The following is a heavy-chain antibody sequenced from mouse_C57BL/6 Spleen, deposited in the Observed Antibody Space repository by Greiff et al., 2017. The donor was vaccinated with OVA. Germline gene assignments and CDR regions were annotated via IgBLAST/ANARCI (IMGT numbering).Heavy chain of an antibody. CDR3: ATSYDYDGYYAMDY. CDR2: INPNYGTT. CDR1: GYSFTDYN. V-gene: IGHV1-39*01. J-gene: IGHJ4*01. Sequence: EVKLKESGPELVKPGASVKISCKASGYSFTDYNMNWVKQSNGKSLEWIGVINPNYGTTSYNQKFKGKATLTVDQSSSTAYMQLNSLTSEDSAVYYCATSYDYDGYYAMDYWGQGTSVTVSS. D-gene: IGHD2-4*01.